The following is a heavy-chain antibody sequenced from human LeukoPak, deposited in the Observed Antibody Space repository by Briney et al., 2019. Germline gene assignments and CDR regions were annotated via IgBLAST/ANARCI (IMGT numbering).Heavy chain of an antibody. CDR3: ARRGAARWLQLVSNAFDI. CDR1: GYSISSGYY. J-gene: IGHJ3*02. CDR2: INHSGST. V-gene: IGHV4-38-2*02. Sequence: SETLSLTCTVSGYSISSGYYWGWIRQPPGKGLEWIGEINHSGSTNYNPSLKSRVTISVDTSKNQFSLKLSSVTAADTAVYYCARRGAARWLQLVSNAFDIWGQGTMVTVSS. D-gene: IGHD5-24*01.